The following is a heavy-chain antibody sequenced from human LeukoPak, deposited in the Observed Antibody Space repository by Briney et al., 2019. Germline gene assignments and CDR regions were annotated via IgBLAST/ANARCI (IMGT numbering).Heavy chain of an antibody. V-gene: IGHV4-39*01. CDR1: GGSISSGGYY. D-gene: IGHD1-14*01. Sequence: SSQTLSLTCTVSGGSISSGGYYWSWIRQHPGKGLEWIGSIYYTGSTYYNPSLKSRVSLSGDTSKNQFSLKLTSVTAAVTAVYYCVTTTASGYYLDYWGQGTLVTVSS. J-gene: IGHJ4*02. CDR3: VTTTASGYYLDY. CDR2: IYYTGST.